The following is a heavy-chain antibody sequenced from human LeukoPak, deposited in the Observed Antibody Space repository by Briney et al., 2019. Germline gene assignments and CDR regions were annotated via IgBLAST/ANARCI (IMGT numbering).Heavy chain of an antibody. CDR2: ISYDGSNK. Sequence: GGSLRLSCAASGFTFSSYGMHWVRQAPGRGLEWVAVISYDGSNKYCADSVKGRFTISRDNSKNTLYLQMNSLRAEDTAVYYCARDSISAALFDLWGQGILITVSS. D-gene: IGHD2/OR15-2a*01. CDR1: GFTFSSYG. CDR3: ARDSISAALFDL. V-gene: IGHV3-30*03. J-gene: IGHJ5*02.